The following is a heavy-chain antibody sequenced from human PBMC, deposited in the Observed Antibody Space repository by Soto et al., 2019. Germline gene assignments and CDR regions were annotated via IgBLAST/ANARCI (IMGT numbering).Heavy chain of an antibody. J-gene: IGHJ4*02. Sequence: RPSXRLSCSSAVCTFIRYSISLFRQAQGKGLEFVSDISDSYDATYYADSVKGRFTISRYNSKSTLYLQMNGLRAEDADVYYCDTGRMYLEVWGQGTLV. CDR1: VCTFIRYS. CDR2: ISDSYDAT. CDR3: DTGRMYLEV. V-gene: IGHV3-23*01. D-gene: IGHD2-15*01.